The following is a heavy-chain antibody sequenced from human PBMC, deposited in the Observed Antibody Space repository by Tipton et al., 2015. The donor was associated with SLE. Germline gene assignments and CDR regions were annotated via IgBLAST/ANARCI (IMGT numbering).Heavy chain of an antibody. CDR2: ICDIGST. V-gene: IGHV4-59*01. D-gene: IGHD6-19*01. Sequence: TLSLACTVSGGSISTYCWNWIRRPPGKGLEWIGDICDIGSTKYNPSLKSRATISVATSKNQLSLELTSLTAADTAVYFCAGDRLDLDETENTFELWGQGTMVTASS. CDR1: GGSISTYC. J-gene: IGHJ3*01. CDR3: AGDRLDLDETENTFEL.